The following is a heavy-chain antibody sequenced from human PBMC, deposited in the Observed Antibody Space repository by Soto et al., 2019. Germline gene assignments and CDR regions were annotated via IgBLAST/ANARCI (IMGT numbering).Heavy chain of an antibody. CDR3: AGESHDILSGPPWVWYFDL. CDR1: GGSFSGYY. D-gene: IGHD3-9*01. J-gene: IGHJ2*01. CDR2: INDRGSI. V-gene: IGHV4-34*01. Sequence: QVQLQQWGAGPLRPLETLSLTCGVSGGSFSGYYWAWIRQSPGKGLEWIGEINDRGSINYNPSLKSRGSISVGTTKNPFSLKPGSATAADTAVYYGAGESHDILSGPPWVWYFDLWGRGTLVTVSS.